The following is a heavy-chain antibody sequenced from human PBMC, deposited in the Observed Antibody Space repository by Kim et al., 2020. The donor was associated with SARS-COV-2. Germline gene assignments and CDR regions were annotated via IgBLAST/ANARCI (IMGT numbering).Heavy chain of an antibody. J-gene: IGHJ6*02. CDR1: GFTFSSYW. D-gene: IGHD2-15*01. Sequence: GGSLRLSCAASGFTFSSYWMSWVRQAPGKGLEWVANIKQDGSEKYYVDSVKGRFTISRDNAKNSLYLQMNSLRAEDTAVYYCARWGGCSGGSCYSRLAHYYYGMDVWGQGTTVTVSS. CDR3: ARWGGCSGGSCYSRLAHYYYGMDV. CDR2: IKQDGSEK. V-gene: IGHV3-7*01.